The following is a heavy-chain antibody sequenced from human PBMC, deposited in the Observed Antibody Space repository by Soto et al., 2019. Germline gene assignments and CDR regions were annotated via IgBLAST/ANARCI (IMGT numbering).Heavy chain of an antibody. CDR2: MHNSGTT. D-gene: IGHD3-10*01. CDR1: GGSITHYH. V-gene: IGHV4-59*01. Sequence: KTSETLSLTCTVSGGSITHYHWSWIRQPPGKGLEWIGYMHNSGTTDYNPSLKSRVTMSVDTSKSQFSLKLSSVTAVDTAVYYCARDYGAGSYGIDYWGQGTLVTVSS. CDR3: ARDYGAGSYGIDY. J-gene: IGHJ4*02.